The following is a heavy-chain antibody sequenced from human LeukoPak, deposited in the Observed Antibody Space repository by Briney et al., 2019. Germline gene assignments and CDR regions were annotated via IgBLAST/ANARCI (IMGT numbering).Heavy chain of an antibody. CDR1: GGSFSGHY. CDR2: INHSGST. V-gene: IGHV4-34*01. CDR3: ARGTESSGWNFDY. J-gene: IGHJ4*02. Sequence: SGTLSLTCAVYGGSFSGHYWTWIRQSPGKGLEWIGEINHSGSTNYNPSLKSRVAISLDASENQFFLRVTSVTAADTAVYYCARGTESSGWNFDYWGQGTLVTVSS. D-gene: IGHD6-25*01.